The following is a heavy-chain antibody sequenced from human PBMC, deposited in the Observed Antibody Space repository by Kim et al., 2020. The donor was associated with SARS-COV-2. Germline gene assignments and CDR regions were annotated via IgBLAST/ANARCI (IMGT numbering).Heavy chain of an antibody. CDR2: K. J-gene: IGHJ4*02. CDR3: ARTGMHLGIDY. V-gene: IGHV2-70*01. Sequence: KTYTKSLPTRRTISTDTSKNQVVLTMTNMDPVDTATYYCARTGMHLGIDYWGQGTLVTVSS.